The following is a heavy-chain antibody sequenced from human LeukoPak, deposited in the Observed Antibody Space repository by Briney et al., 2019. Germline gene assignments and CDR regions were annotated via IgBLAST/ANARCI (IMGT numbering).Heavy chain of an antibody. CDR2: IYYSGST. CDR3: ARKPDYYDSSGYRDAFDI. CDR1: GGSISSSSYY. Sequence: SETLPLTCNVSGGSISSSSYYWGWIRQPPGKGLEWIGSIYYSGSTYYNPSLKSRVTISVDTSKNQFSLKLSSVTAADTAVYYCARKPDYYDSSGYRDAFDIWGQGTMVTVSS. D-gene: IGHD3-22*01. V-gene: IGHV4-39*01. J-gene: IGHJ3*02.